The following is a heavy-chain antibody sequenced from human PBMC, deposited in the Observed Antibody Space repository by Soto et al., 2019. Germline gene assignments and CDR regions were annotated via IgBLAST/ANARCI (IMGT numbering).Heavy chain of an antibody. CDR1: GYTFTGYY. Sequence: ASVKVSCKASGYTFTGYYMHWVRQAPGQGLEWMGWINPNSGGTNYAQKFQGWVTMTRDTSISTAYMELSRLRSDDTAVYYCARELTFYYDSSGHSMFDPWGQGTLVTVVS. CDR3: ARELTFYYDSSGHSMFDP. D-gene: IGHD3-22*01. J-gene: IGHJ5*02. V-gene: IGHV1-2*04. CDR2: INPNSGGT.